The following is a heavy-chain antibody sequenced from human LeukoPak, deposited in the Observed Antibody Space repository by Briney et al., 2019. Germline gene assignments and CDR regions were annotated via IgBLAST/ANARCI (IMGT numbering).Heavy chain of an antibody. CDR2: IYTSGST. CDR1: GGSISSYY. J-gene: IGHJ4*02. D-gene: IGHD2-2*01. CDR3: ARHALYCSSTSCPARYFFDY. Sequence: PSETLSLTCTVSGGSISSYYWSWIRQPAGKGLEWIGRIYTSGSTNYNPSLKSRVTMSVDTSKNQFSLKLSSVTAADTAVYYCARHALYCSSTSCPARYFFDYWGQGTLVTVSS. V-gene: IGHV4-4*07.